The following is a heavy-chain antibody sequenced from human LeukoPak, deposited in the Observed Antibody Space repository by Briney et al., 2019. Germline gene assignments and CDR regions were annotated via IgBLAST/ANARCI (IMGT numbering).Heavy chain of an antibody. CDR3: TTPLPEGRYAWGNDACDI. V-gene: IGHV3-15*01. Sequence: PGGSLRLSCAASGFSFSNAWMSWVRQAPGKGLEWVGRIKSKTDGATTAYAAPVKGRFTISRADSKSTLYLQMNSLTTEDSVVYYCTTPLPEGRYAWGNDACDIWGQETMVTVSS. CDR1: GFSFSNAW. CDR2: IKSKTDGATT. D-gene: IGHD2-8*01. J-gene: IGHJ3*02.